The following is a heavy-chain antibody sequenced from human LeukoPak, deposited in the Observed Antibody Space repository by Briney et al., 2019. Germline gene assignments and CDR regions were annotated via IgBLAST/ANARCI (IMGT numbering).Heavy chain of an antibody. CDR2: INHSGST. V-gene: IGHV4-34*01. CDR3: ARGPRLSSSWYFRGCYFDY. J-gene: IGHJ4*02. Sequence: PSETLSLTCAVYGGSFSGYYWSWIRQPPGQGLEWIGEINHSGSTNYNPSLKSRVTISVDTSKNQFSLKLSSVTAADTAVYYCARGPRLSSSWYFRGCYFDYWGQGTLVTVSS. CDR1: GGSFSGYY. D-gene: IGHD6-13*01.